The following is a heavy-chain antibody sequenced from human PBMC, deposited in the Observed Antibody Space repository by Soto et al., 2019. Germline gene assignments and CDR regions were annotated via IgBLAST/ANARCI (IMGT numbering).Heavy chain of an antibody. CDR2: ISWNSDHI. V-gene: IGHV3-21*01. CDR1: GFPFSSFG. Sequence: PGGSLRLSCAASGFPFSSFGMNWVRQAPGKGLECISSISWNSDHIFYADSVKGRFTISRDNANNSLFLQMSSLRAEDTAVYYCVTRGYCIGTGCIGDYFAGDVWGKGTTVAVSS. CDR3: VTRGYCIGTGCIGDYFAGDV. D-gene: IGHD2-2*01. J-gene: IGHJ6*04.